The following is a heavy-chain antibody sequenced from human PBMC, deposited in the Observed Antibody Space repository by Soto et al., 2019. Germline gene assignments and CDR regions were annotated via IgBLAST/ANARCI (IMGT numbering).Heavy chain of an antibody. CDR2: IYYSGST. Sequence: SETLSLTCTVSGGSVSSGSYYWSWIRQPPGKGLEWIGYIYYSGSTNYNPSLKSRVTISVDTSKNQFSLKLSSVTAADTAVYYCARETLPYYYYGMDAWGQGTTVTVSS. CDR3: ARETLPYYYYGMDA. V-gene: IGHV4-61*01. CDR1: GGSVSSGSYY. J-gene: IGHJ6*02.